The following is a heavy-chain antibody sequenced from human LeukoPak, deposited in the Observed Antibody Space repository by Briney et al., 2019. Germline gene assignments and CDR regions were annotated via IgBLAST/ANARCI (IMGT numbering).Heavy chain of an antibody. CDR2: IGGSGDFT. J-gene: IGHJ4*02. CDR1: GFTFSTYA. Sequence: GGSLRLSCAASGFTFSTYAMSWVRQAPGKGLEWVSAIGGSGDFTYYAGYVRGRFTISRDNSEKTLYLQMNSLRAEDTAVYYCAKADRGWGVITKDWGQGTLVTVSS. CDR3: AKADRGWGVITKD. D-gene: IGHD3-10*01. V-gene: IGHV3-23*01.